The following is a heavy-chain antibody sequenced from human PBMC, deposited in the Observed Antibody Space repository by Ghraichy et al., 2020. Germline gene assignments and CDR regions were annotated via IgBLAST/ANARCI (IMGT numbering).Heavy chain of an antibody. CDR3: VRGSSGWNGIDY. CDR2: ITFDGSST. CDR1: GFTLSSHW. Sequence: GGSLRLSCAASGFTLSSHWMHWVRQAPGKGLVCVARITFDGSSTSYADSVKGRFTISRDIVKNTLYLQSNSLRVEDTSVYYCVRGSSGWNGIDYWGQGTLVAVSA. V-gene: IGHV3-74*01. D-gene: IGHD6-19*01. J-gene: IGHJ4*02.